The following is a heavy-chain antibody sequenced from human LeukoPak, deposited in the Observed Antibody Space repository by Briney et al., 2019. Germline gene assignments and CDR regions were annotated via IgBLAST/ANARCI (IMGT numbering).Heavy chain of an antibody. Sequence: PSETLSLTCTVSGGSISSGSYYWGWIRQPPGKGLEWIGSIYYSGSTYYNPSLKSRVTISVDTSKDQFSLKLSSVTAADTAVYYCARVVHNWYFDLWGRGTLVTVSS. CDR3: ARVVHNWYFDL. CDR2: IYYSGST. D-gene: IGHD1-1*01. V-gene: IGHV4-39*07. CDR1: GGSISSGSYY. J-gene: IGHJ2*01.